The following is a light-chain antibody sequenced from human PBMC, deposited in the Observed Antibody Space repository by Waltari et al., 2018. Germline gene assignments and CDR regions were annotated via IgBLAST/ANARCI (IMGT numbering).Light chain of an antibody. V-gene: IGKV1-12*01. CDR1: QGINNN. J-gene: IGKJ5*01. Sequence: DIQMTQSPSSVSASVGDRVTITCRASQGINNNIAWYQQKPGKAPSLLIYGASILQTGVPSRFRDSGSGTEFTLTISSLQPEDFATYYCQQINSFPITFGQGTRLEIK. CDR2: GAS. CDR3: QQINSFPIT.